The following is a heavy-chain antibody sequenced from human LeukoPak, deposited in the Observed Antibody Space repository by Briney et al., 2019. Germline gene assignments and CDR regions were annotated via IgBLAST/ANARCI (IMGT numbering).Heavy chain of an antibody. J-gene: IGHJ4*02. CDR2: IYTSGST. CDR1: GGSISSYY. Sequence: SETLSLTCTVSGGSISSYYWSWIRQPPGKGLEWIGYIYTSGSTNYNPSLKSRVTISVDTSKNQFSLKLSSVTAADTAVYYCARHHGIAAAGLDYWGQGTLVTVPS. CDR3: ARHHGIAAAGLDY. V-gene: IGHV4-4*09. D-gene: IGHD6-13*01.